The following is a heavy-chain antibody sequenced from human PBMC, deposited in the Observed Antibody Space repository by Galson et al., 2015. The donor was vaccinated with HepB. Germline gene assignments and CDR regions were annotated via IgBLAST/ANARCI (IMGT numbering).Heavy chain of an antibody. CDR3: AKDLSQYRVPQGSAFDI. V-gene: IGHV3-30*18. CDR1: GFTFSDFA. J-gene: IGHJ3*02. D-gene: IGHD1-26*01. CDR2: ISYDGSDK. Sequence: SLRLSCAASGFTFSDFAMHWVRQAPDKGPEWVAMISYDGSDKNYADSVKGRFTISRDHSKNTMYLQMNSLRAEDTAIYYCAKDLSQYRVPQGSAFDIWGQGTRVTVSS.